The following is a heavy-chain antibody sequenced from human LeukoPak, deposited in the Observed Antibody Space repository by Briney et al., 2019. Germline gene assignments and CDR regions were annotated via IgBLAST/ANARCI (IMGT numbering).Heavy chain of an antibody. D-gene: IGHD4-11*01. CDR3: ARDTFGYSNYAQATDY. CDR1: GFTFDDYA. Sequence: PGGSLRLSCAASGFTFDDYAMHWVRQAPGKSLEWVSGISWNSDNIDYADSVKGRFTISRDNAKNSLYLQMNSLRAEDTAVYYCARDTFGYSNYAQATDYWGQGTLVTVSS. CDR2: ISWNSDNI. V-gene: IGHV3-9*01. J-gene: IGHJ4*02.